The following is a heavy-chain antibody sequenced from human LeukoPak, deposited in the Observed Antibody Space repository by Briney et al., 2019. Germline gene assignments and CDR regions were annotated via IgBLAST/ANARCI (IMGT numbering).Heavy chain of an antibody. CDR2: INHSGST. D-gene: IGHD5-18*01. CDR1: GGSFSGYY. Sequence: KASETLSLTCAVYGGSFSGYYWSWIRQPPGKGLEWIGEINHSGSTNYNPSLKSRVTISVDTSKNQFSLKLSSVTAADTAVYYCARGLYRGYSLRPPYFDYWGQGTLVTVSS. V-gene: IGHV4-34*01. J-gene: IGHJ4*02. CDR3: ARGLYRGYSLRPPYFDY.